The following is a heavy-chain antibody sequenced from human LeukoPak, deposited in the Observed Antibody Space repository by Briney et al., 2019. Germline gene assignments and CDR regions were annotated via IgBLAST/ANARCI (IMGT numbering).Heavy chain of an antibody. CDR2: ISYDGSNK. Sequence: GGSLRLSCAASGFTFSSYAMHWVRQAPGKGLEWVAVISYDGSNKYYADSVKGRFTISRDNSKNSLYLQMNSLRTEDTALYYCAKDRDGYNNYYMDVWGKGTTVTVSS. D-gene: IGHD5-24*01. CDR3: AKDRDGYNNYYMDV. V-gene: IGHV3-30*04. J-gene: IGHJ6*03. CDR1: GFTFSSYA.